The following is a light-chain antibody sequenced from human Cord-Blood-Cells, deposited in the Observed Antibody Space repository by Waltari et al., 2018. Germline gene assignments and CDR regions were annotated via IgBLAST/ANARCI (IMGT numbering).Light chain of an antibody. CDR1: SSAVGSYNL. V-gene: IGLV2-23*01. Sequence: QSALTQPASVSGSPGQSITISRTGTSSAVGSYNLVSWYRQHPGKAPKLMIYECSKRPSGVSNRFSGSKSGNTASLTISGLQAEDEADYYCCSYAGSSTWVFGGGTKLTVL. CDR3: CSYAGSSTWV. J-gene: IGLJ3*02. CDR2: ECS.